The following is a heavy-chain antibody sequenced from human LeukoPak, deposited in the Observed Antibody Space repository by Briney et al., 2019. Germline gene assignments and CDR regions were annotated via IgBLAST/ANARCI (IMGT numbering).Heavy chain of an antibody. J-gene: IGHJ2*01. V-gene: IGHV3-53*01. CDR1: GFTVSSNY. CDR3: AKDRTVGASYWYFDL. Sequence: PGGSLRLSCAASGFTVSSNYWSWVRQAPGKGLEWVSVIYSGGTTYYADSVKGRFTISRDSSKNTLFLYMNTLRAEDTAIYYCAKDRTVGASYWYFDLWGRGTLVTVSS. D-gene: IGHD1-26*01. CDR2: IYSGGTT.